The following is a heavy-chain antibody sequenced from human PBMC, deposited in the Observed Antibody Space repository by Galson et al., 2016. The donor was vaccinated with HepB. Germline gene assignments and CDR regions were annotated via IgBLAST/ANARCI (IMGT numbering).Heavy chain of an antibody. CDR1: GYTFASYP. D-gene: IGHD3-10*01. V-gene: IGHV1-3*01. CDR3: ATNGGRFGEFLSDIAYNGMDV. J-gene: IGHJ6*02. Sequence: SVKVSCKASGYTFASYPMHWVRKAPGQRLEWMGWINDGTGNTKYSQKFPDRVTITRDTSASTAYMELSSLRSEDTAVYYCATNGGRFGEFLSDIAYNGMDVWGQGTAVTVS. CDR2: INDGTGNT.